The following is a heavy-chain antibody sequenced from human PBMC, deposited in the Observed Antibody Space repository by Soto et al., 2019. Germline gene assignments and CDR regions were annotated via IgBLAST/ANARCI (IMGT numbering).Heavy chain of an antibody. CDR2: INHSGST. D-gene: IGHD6-6*01. Sequence: QVQLQQWGAGLLKPSETLSLTCAVYGGSFSGYYWSWIRQPPGKGLEWIGEINHSGSTNYNPSLKSRVTISVDTSKKQFSLKLSSVTAADTAVYYCARGSSSGRFDYWGQGTLVTVSS. J-gene: IGHJ4*02. CDR3: ARGSSSGRFDY. CDR1: GGSFSGYY. V-gene: IGHV4-34*01.